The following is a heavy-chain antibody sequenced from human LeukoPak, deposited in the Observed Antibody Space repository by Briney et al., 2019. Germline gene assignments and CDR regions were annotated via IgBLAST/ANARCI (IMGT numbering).Heavy chain of an antibody. D-gene: IGHD1-1*01. J-gene: IGHJ4*02. CDR2: ISSGGTYK. CDR3: ARVQLGRPTDLYFDY. V-gene: IGHV3-21*01. CDR1: GFTFSNYA. Sequence: GGSLRLSCAASGFTFSNYAVHWVRQAPGKGLEWVSSISSGGTYKYYADSVKGRFTISRDNAQNSLYLQMNSLRAEDTAVYYCARVQLGRPTDLYFDYWGQGTLVTVSS.